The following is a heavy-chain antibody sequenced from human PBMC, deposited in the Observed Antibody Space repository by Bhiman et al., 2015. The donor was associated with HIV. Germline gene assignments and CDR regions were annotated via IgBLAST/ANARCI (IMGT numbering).Heavy chain of an antibody. J-gene: IGHJ5*02. D-gene: IGHD5-12*01. V-gene: IGHV3-49*03. CDR3: ARTQTVRYSGYENS. CDR2: IRTKAYGGTA. CDR1: GFIFGDYH. Sequence: EVQLVESGGGLVQPGRSLRLSCTASGFIFGDYHLSWFRQAPGKGLELVGFIRTKAYGGTAEYAASVKGRFTISRDNSKSIAYLQMKSLQTEDTAVYYCARTQTVRYSGYENSWGQGILVTVSS.